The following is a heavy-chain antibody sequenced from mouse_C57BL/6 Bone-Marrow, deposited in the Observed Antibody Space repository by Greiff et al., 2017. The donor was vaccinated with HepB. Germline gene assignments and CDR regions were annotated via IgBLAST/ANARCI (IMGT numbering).Heavy chain of an antibody. V-gene: IGHV1-5*01. Sequence: VQLKQSGTVLARPGASVKMSCKTSGYTFTSYWMHWVNQRPGQGLEWIGAIYPGNSDTSYNQKFKGKAKLTAVTSASTAYMELSSLTNEDSAVYYCTVPYYYGSSPYYFDYWGQGTTLTVSS. CDR1: GYTFTSYW. D-gene: IGHD1-1*01. CDR2: IYPGNSDT. J-gene: IGHJ2*01. CDR3: TVPYYYGSSPYYFDY.